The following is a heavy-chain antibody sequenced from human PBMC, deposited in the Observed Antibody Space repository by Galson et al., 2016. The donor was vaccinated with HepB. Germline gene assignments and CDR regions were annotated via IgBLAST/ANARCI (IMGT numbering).Heavy chain of an antibody. CDR3: ARTAGRGFYYCYGMDV. CDR1: GFTFSDYY. D-gene: IGHD6-19*01. J-gene: IGHJ6*02. V-gene: IGHV3-11*01. CDR2: ISSSGSTI. Sequence: SLRLSCAASGFTFSDYYMSWVRQAPGKGLEWVSYISSSGSTIYYADSVKGRFTISRDNAKNSLYLQVNSLRAEDTAVYYCARTAGRGFYYCYGMDVWGQGTTVTVSS.